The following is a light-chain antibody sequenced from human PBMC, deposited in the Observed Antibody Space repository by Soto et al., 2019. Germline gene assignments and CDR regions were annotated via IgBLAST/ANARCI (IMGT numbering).Light chain of an antibody. CDR2: EVS. V-gene: IGLV2-14*01. J-gene: IGLJ3*02. CDR1: SSDIGSNNY. Sequence: QSVLTQPASVSGSPGQSITLSCTGTSSDIGSNNYVSWFQQRPGKAPTLIIYEVSNGPSGVSTHFSGSKSGNTASLTISGLLPEDEAEYCCSSYTTTTRLFGGGTKLTVL. CDR3: SSYTTTTRL.